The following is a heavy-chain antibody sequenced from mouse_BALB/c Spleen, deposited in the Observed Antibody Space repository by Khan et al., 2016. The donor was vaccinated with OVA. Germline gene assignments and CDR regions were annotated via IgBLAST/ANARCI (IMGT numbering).Heavy chain of an antibody. CDR1: GFTFSSYG. CDR2: ISSGGHYT. J-gene: IGHJ4*01. V-gene: IGHV5-6*01. Sequence: EVELVESGGDLVKPGGSLKLSCAASGFTFSSYGMSWVRQTPDKRLEWVATISSGGHYTYFPDSVRGRFTISRDNAKNTLYLQMSSLKSEDTAMYFCARTITTANEDYCAMDFWGAGTSVTVSS. D-gene: IGHD1-2*01. CDR3: ARTITTANEDYCAMDF.